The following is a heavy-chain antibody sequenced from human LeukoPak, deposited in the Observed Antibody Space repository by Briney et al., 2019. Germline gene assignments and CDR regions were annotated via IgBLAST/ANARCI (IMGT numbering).Heavy chain of an antibody. CDR3: ARGRGYYHDSSGYYGSYFDY. CDR1: GFTFSNAW. Sequence: GGSLRLSCAASGFTFSNAWMSWVRQAPGKGLEYVSAITGNGDTTSYANSVKGRFTISRDNSRNTLYIQMGSLRAEDMAVYYCARGRGYYHDSSGYYGSYFDYWGQGTLVTVSS. J-gene: IGHJ4*02. CDR2: ITGNGDTT. V-gene: IGHV3-64*01. D-gene: IGHD3-22*01.